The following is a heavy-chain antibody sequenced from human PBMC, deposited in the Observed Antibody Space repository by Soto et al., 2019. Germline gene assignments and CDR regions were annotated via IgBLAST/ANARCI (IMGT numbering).Heavy chain of an antibody. J-gene: IGHJ4*02. CDR2: IRSKAYGGTT. CDR3: TRSRRKYCSGGSCYFDY. CDR1: GLTFGDYA. Sequence: PGGSLRLSCTASGLTFGDYAMSWFRQAPGKGLEWVGFIRSKAYGGTTEYAASVKGRFTISRDDSKSIAYLQMNSLKTEDTAVYYCTRSRRKYCSGGSCYFDYWGQGTLVTVSS. D-gene: IGHD2-15*01. V-gene: IGHV3-49*03.